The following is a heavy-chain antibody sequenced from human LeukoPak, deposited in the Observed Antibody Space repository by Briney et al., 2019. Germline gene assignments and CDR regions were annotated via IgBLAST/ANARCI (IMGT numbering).Heavy chain of an antibody. CDR1: GGSISSYS. V-gene: IGHV4-4*07. Sequence: SETLSLTCTASGGSISSYSWTWIRQPAGKGLEWVGRIFTSGSTNYNPSLKGRVTISVDTSKNQFSLKMTSVTAADTAVYYCSSSGGHSGESFDYWGQGTLVTVSA. CDR3: SSSGGHSGESFDY. J-gene: IGHJ4*02. CDR2: IFTSGST. D-gene: IGHD4-23*01.